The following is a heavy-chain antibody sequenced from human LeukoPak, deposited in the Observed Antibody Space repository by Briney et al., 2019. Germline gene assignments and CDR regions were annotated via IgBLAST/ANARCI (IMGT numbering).Heavy chain of an antibody. CDR3: ASLSSSWYAFDYYYYMDV. J-gene: IGHJ6*03. Sequence: GGSLRLSCAASGFTFSTFDMIWVRQPPGKGLEWVSSIFCSCGEIHCADSVRGRFTLSRYNCKGILSLQMNSRRAEDTVLYYYASLSSSWYAFDYYYYMDVWGKGTTVTVSS. D-gene: IGHD6-13*01. CDR1: GFTFSTFD. V-gene: IGHV3-23*01. CDR2: IFCSCGEI.